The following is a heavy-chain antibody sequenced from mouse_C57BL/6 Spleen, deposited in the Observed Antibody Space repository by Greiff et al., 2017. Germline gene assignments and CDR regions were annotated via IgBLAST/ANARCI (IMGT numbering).Heavy chain of an antibody. D-gene: IGHD2-3*01. Sequence: EVQLQQSGAELVKPGASVKLSCTASGFNIKDYYMHWVKQRTEQGLEWIGRIDPEDGETKYAPKFQGKATITADTSSNTAYLQNSSLTSEDTAVYYCARDDGYYLDYWGQGTTLTVSS. CDR2: IDPEDGET. J-gene: IGHJ2*01. CDR1: GFNIKDYY. CDR3: ARDDGYYLDY. V-gene: IGHV14-2*01.